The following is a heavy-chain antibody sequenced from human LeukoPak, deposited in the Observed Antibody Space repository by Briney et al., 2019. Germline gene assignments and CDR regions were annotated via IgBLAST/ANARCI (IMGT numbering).Heavy chain of an antibody. V-gene: IGHV1-8*01. Sequence: ASVKVSCKASGYTFTSYDINWVRQATGQGLEWMGWMNPNSGNTGYAQKFQGRVTMTRNTSISTAYMELSSLRSEDTAVYYCARGTAHYDFWSGYYRSYWFDPWGQGTLLTVSS. CDR2: MNPNSGNT. CDR1: GYTFTSYD. J-gene: IGHJ5*02. D-gene: IGHD3-3*01. CDR3: ARGTAHYDFWSGYYRSYWFDP.